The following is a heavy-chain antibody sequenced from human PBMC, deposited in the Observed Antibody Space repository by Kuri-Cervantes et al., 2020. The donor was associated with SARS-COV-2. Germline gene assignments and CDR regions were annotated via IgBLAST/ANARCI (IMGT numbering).Heavy chain of an antibody. Sequence: ASVKVSCKASGYTFTSYAMNWVRQAPGQGLEWMGWINTNTGNPTYAQGFTGRFVFSLDTSVSTAYLQISSLKAEDTAVYYCARTLDYYDSSGYYMTGDYFDYWGQGTLVTVSS. V-gene: IGHV7-4-1*02. J-gene: IGHJ4*02. CDR2: INTNTGNP. D-gene: IGHD3-22*01. CDR3: ARTLDYYDSSGYYMTGDYFDY. CDR1: GYTFTSYA.